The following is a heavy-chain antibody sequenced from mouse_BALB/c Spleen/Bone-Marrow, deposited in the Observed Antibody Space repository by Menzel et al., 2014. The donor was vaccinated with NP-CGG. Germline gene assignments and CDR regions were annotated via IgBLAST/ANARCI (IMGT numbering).Heavy chain of an antibody. CDR2: IYPGSGDT. V-gene: IGHV1-77*01. CDR3: ARSRVPYFALDY. Sequence: LMESGPELVKPGASVKMSCTASGFTFTDYVINWVKHRTGQGLEWIGEIYPGSGDTYYNEKFKAKATLTADKSSNTVHMQLSSLTSEDSVVYFCARSRVPYFALDYWGQGTSVTVSS. CDR1: GFTFTDYV. J-gene: IGHJ4*01.